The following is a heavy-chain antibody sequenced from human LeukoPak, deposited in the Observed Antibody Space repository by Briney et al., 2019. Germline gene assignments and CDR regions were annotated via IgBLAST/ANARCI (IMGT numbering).Heavy chain of an antibody. Sequence: ASVKVSCKASGGTFSSYAISWVRQAPGQGLEWMGGIIPIFGTANYAQKFQGRVTITADESTSTAYMELSSLRSEDTAVYYCAGYCSSTSYYASLYWGQGTLVTVSS. V-gene: IGHV1-69*13. CDR3: AGYCSSTSYYASLY. J-gene: IGHJ4*02. CDR1: GGTFSSYA. CDR2: IIPIFGTA. D-gene: IGHD2-2*01.